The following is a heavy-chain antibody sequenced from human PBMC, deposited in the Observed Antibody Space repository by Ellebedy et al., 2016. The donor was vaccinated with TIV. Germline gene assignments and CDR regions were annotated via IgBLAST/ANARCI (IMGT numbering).Heavy chain of an antibody. D-gene: IGHD6-19*01. V-gene: IGHV2-70*11. CDR1: GFSLSTSGMC. CDR3: ARILSSSGWAFDS. Sequence: SGPTLVKPTQTLTLTCTFSGFSLSTSGMCVSWIRQPPGKALEWLARIDWDDAKYYSASLKTRLTISKDTSKNQVVLTMTHMDPVDTATYYCARILSSSGWAFDSWGQGTLVTVSS. J-gene: IGHJ4*02. CDR2: IDWDDAK.